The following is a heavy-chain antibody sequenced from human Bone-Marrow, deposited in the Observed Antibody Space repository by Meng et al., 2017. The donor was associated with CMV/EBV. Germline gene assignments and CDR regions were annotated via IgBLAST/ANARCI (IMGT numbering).Heavy chain of an antibody. CDR2: ISGSGGST. CDR1: GFTFSSYA. V-gene: IGHV3-23*01. Sequence: GESLKISCAASGFTFSSYAMSWVRQAPGEGLEWVSAISGSGGSTYYADSVKGRFTISRDNSKNTLYLQMNSLRAEDTAVYYCARERTTAVNDAFDIWGQGTMVTVSS. D-gene: IGHD1-7*01. CDR3: ARERTTAVNDAFDI. J-gene: IGHJ3*02.